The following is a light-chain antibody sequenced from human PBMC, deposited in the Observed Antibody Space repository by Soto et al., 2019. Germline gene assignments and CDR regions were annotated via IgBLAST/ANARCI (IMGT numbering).Light chain of an antibody. CDR2: DVN. Sequence: QSALTQPRSVSGSPGQSVAFSCTGTSSDVGGYDFVSWYQQHPGKVPKLMLYDVNKRPSGVPDRFSGSKSGNTASLTISGLQAEDEADYYCCSYAGSAYVFGTGTKLTVL. V-gene: IGLV2-11*01. J-gene: IGLJ1*01. CDR1: SSDVGGYDF. CDR3: CSYAGSAYV.